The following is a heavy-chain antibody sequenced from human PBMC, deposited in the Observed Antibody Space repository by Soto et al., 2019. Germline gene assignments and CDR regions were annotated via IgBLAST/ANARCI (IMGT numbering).Heavy chain of an antibody. Sequence: GGSLILSCAASGFTFSSYSMHWVRQAPGKGLEYVSAISSNGGSTYYANSVKGRFTISRDNSKNTLYLQMGSLRAEDMAVYYCARQWLDSYYFDYWGQGTLVTV. CDR2: ISSNGGST. V-gene: IGHV3-64*01. CDR3: ARQWLDSYYFDY. J-gene: IGHJ4*02. CDR1: GFTFSSYS. D-gene: IGHD6-19*01.